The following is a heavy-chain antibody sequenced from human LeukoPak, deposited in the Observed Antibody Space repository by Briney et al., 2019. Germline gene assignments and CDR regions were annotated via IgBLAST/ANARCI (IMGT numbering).Heavy chain of an antibody. CDR1: GYIFTGYY. D-gene: IGHD3-3*01. V-gene: IGHV1-2*02. CDR2: INPNSGGT. CDR3: ARGGITIFGVCDY. Sequence: ASVKVSCKASGYIFTGYYMHWVRQAPGPGLEWMGWINPNSGGTNYAQKFQGRVTMTRDTSISTAYMELSRLRSDDTAVYYCARGGITIFGVCDYWGQGTLVTVSS. J-gene: IGHJ4*02.